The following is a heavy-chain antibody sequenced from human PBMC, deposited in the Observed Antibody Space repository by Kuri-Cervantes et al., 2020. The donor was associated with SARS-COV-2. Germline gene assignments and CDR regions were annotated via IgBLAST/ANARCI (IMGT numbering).Heavy chain of an antibody. CDR1: GGSISSYY. CDR3: ARGWLLRDY. J-gene: IGHJ4*02. Sequence: SETLSLTCTVSGGSISSYYWSWIRQPPGKGLEWIGYIYYSGSTYYNPSLKSRVTISVDTSKNQFSLKLSSVTAADTAVYYCARGWLLRDYWGQGTLVTVSS. CDR2: IYYSGST. V-gene: IGHV4-59*08. D-gene: IGHD3-22*01.